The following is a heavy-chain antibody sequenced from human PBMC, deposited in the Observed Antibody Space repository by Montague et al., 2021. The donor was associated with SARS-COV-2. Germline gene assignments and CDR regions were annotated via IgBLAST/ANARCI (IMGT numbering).Heavy chain of an antibody. CDR2: IYTSGTT. Sequence: SETLSLTCTVSGASISGYFWSWIRQPAGKGLEWIGRIYTSGTTNYNPSLRSRVTMSVDTFKNQFSLKVNSVTAADTAVYYCARRTDILTGYYDYWGQGTLVTVSS. CDR1: GASISGYF. D-gene: IGHD3-9*01. J-gene: IGHJ4*02. CDR3: ARRTDILTGYYDY. V-gene: IGHV4-4*07.